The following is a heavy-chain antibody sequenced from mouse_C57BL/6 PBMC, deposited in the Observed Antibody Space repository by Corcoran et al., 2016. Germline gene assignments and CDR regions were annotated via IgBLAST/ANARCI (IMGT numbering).Heavy chain of an antibody. CDR1: GYTFTTYG. J-gene: IGHJ2*01. CDR2: INTYSGVP. V-gene: IGHV9-3*01. D-gene: IGHD2-3*01. Sequence: QIQLVQSGPELKKPGETVKISCKASGYTFTTYGMSWVKQAPGKGLKWMGWINTYSGVPTYADDFMGRFTFSLETSASTAYLQINNLKNEDTATYFCARRDGYYDFDYWGQGTTLTVSS. CDR3: ARRDGYYDFDY.